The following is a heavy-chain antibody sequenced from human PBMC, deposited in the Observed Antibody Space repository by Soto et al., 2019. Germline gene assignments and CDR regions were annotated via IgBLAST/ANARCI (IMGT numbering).Heavy chain of an antibody. V-gene: IGHV1-24*01. CDR3: ATNEGGYYGSGSYYNFDY. CDR2: FDPEDGET. Sequence: ASVKVSCKVSGYTLTELSMHWVRQAPGKGLEWMGGFDPEDGETIYAQKFQGRVTMTEDTSTDTAYMELSSLRPEDTAVYYCATNEGGYYGSGSYYNFDYWGQGTLVTVSS. J-gene: IGHJ4*02. D-gene: IGHD3-10*01. CDR1: GYTLTELS.